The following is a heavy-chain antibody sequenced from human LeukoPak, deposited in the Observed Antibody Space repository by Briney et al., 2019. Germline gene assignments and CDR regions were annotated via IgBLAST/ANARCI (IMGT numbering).Heavy chain of an antibody. V-gene: IGHV3-30-3*01. Sequence: GGSLRLSCAASGFTFSSYAMHWVRQAPGKGLEGVAVISYDGSNKYYADSVKGRFTISRDNSKNTLYLQMNSLRAEDTAVYYCARDVEMATTSNPPFDYWGQGTLVTVSS. CDR1: GFTFSSYA. CDR3: ARDVEMATTSNPPFDY. D-gene: IGHD5-24*01. J-gene: IGHJ4*02. CDR2: ISYDGSNK.